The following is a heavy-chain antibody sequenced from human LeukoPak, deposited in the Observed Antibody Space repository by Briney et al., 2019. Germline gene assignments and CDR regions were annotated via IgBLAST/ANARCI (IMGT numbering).Heavy chain of an antibody. CDR1: GGSFSGYY. CDR2: INHSGST. J-gene: IGHJ5*02. CDR3: ARSRIAVAGTSTRVRWFDP. Sequence: PSETLSLTCAVYGGSFSGYYWSWIRQPPGKGLEWIGEINHSGSTNYNPSLKSRVTISVDTSKNQFSLKLSSVTAADTAVYYCARSRIAVAGTSTRVRWFDPWGQGTLVTVSS. D-gene: IGHD6-19*01. V-gene: IGHV4-34*01.